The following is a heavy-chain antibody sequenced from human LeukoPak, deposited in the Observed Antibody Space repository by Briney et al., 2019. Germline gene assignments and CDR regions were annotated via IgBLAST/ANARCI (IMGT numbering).Heavy chain of an antibody. V-gene: IGHV4-59*01. CDR3: ARQRRMVYAIRYYYMDV. CDR1: GGSISSYY. J-gene: IGHJ6*03. D-gene: IGHD2-8*01. Sequence: SETLSLTCTVSGGSISSYYWSWIRQPPGKGLEWIGYIYYSGSTNYNPSLKSRVTISVDTSKNQFSLKLSSVTAADTAVYYCARQRRMVYAIRYYYMDVWGKGTTVTVSS. CDR2: IYYSGST.